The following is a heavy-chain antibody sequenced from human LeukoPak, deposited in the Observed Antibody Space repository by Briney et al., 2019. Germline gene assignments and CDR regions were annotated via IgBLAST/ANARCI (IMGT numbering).Heavy chain of an antibody. D-gene: IGHD6-19*01. J-gene: IGHJ4*02. V-gene: IGHV1-69*04. Sequence: ASVKVSCKASGDTFRSYAIDWVRQAPGRGLEWMGRIIPILDISNYAQKFQGRVTITADKSTSTAYMELSSLRSEDTAVYYCARVLDSSGYTDWGQGTLVTVSS. CDR1: GDTFRSYA. CDR2: IIPILDIS. CDR3: ARVLDSSGYTD.